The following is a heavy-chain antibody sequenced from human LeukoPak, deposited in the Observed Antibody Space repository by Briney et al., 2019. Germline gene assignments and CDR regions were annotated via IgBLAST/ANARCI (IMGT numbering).Heavy chain of an antibody. CDR2: IIPILGIA. Sequence: SVKVSCKASGGTFSSYAIRWVRQAPGQGLEWMGRIIPILGIANYAQKFQGRVTITADESTSTAYMELSSLRSEDTAVYYCARDWNDDYGDRDWYFDLWGRGTLVTVSS. D-gene: IGHD4-17*01. CDR3: ARDWNDDYGDRDWYFDL. J-gene: IGHJ2*01. V-gene: IGHV1-69*04. CDR1: GGTFSSYA.